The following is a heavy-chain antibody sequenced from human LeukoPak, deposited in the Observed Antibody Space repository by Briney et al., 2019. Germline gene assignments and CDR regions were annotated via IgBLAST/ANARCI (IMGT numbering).Heavy chain of an antibody. Sequence: PSQTLSLTCTVSVGSISSYYWSCVRQPPGEGLEWIGYIYYSGSPNSNPSLKSRVTISVDKSKNQFSLKLSSVTAEDTAVYYCAGHHPRNTVDFWGQGTLVTVSS. CDR3: AGHHPRNTVDF. CDR2: IYYSGSP. CDR1: VGSISSYY. J-gene: IGHJ4*02. V-gene: IGHV4-59*01. D-gene: IGHD2/OR15-2a*01.